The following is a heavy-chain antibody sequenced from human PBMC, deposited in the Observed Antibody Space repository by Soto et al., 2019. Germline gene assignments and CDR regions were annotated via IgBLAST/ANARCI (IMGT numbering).Heavy chain of an antibody. CDR3: ARVHCSAGTCLDGLDV. D-gene: IGHD2-15*01. Sequence: PSQTLSLTCAISGDSVSSNSAAWNWIRQSPSRGLEWLGRTYYRSKWYNDYAVSVKSRITINPDTSKNQFSLQLNSVTPEDTAVYYCARVHCSAGTCLDGLDVWGQGTTVTVSS. CDR2: TYYRSKWYN. V-gene: IGHV6-1*01. CDR1: GDSVSSNSAA. J-gene: IGHJ6*02.